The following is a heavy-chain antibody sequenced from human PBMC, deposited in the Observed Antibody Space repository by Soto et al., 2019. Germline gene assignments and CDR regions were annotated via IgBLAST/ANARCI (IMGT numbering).Heavy chain of an antibody. V-gene: IGHV1-69*13. CDR1: GGTFSSYA. J-gene: IGHJ6*02. CDR3: ASARPAAAGYYYYGMDV. CDR2: IIPIFGTA. Sequence: SVKVSCKASGGTFSSYAISWVRQAPGQGLEWMGGIIPIFGTANYAQKFQGRVTITADESASTAYMELSSLRSEDTAVYYCASARPAAAGYYYYGMDVWGQGTTVTVSS. D-gene: IGHD6-13*01.